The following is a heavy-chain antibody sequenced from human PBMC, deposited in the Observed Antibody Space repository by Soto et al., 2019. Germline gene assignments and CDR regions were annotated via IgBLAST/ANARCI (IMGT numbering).Heavy chain of an antibody. V-gene: IGHV4-39*01. J-gene: IGHJ4*02. Sequence: QLQLQESGPGLVKPSETLSLTCTVSGGSISSRSYYWGWIRQPPGKGLEWIGNIYYSGSTYYNPSLKSQVTISVNTSKNQFYLKLSSVTDADTAVYYCASSEFHWGQGTLVTVSS. CDR2: IYYSGST. D-gene: IGHD2-21*01. CDR1: GGSISSRSYY. CDR3: ASSEFH.